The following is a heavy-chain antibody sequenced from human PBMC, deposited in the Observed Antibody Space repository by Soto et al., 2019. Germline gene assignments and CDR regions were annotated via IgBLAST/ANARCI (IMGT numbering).Heavy chain of an antibody. J-gene: IGHJ4*02. D-gene: IGHD2-15*01. V-gene: IGHV4-30-4*01. CDR1: GGSIGAGDYY. CDR2: IYYSGST. CDR3: VRERSQFCSGGSCVSGY. Sequence: QVQLQESGPGLVTPSQTLSLICTVSGGSIGAGDYYWSWIRQPPGEGLEWIGCIYYSGSTYYNPSLKSRITMSVDRSKNQFSLSLTSVTAADTAVYYWVRERSQFCSGGSCVSGYWGQGTLVSVSS.